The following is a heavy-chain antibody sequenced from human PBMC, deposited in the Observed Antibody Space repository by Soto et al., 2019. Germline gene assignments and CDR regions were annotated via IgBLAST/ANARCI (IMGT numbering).Heavy chain of an antibody. Sequence: GGSLRLSCAASGFTFSSYAMSWVRQAPGKWLEWVSAISGSGGSTYYADSVKGRFTISRDNSKNTLYLQMNSLRAEDTAVYYCAKGFRRYCSSTSCSDDAFDIWRQGTMVTVSS. CDR1: GFTFSSYA. D-gene: IGHD2-2*01. CDR3: AKGFRRYCSSTSCSDDAFDI. CDR2: ISGSGGST. J-gene: IGHJ3*02. V-gene: IGHV3-23*01.